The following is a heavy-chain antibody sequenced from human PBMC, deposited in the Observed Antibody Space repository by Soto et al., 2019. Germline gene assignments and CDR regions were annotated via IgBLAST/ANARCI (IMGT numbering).Heavy chain of an antibody. Sequence: GGSLRLSCAASGFTFSSYSMNWVRQAPGKGLEWVSSISSSSSYIYYADSVKGRFTISRDNAKNSLYLQMNSLRAEDTAVYYCARTYCSGGSCYSVFAGYYHGMDVWGQGTTVTVSS. CDR3: ARTYCSGGSCYSVFAGYYHGMDV. CDR2: ISSSSSYI. V-gene: IGHV3-21*01. CDR1: GFTFSSYS. D-gene: IGHD2-15*01. J-gene: IGHJ6*02.